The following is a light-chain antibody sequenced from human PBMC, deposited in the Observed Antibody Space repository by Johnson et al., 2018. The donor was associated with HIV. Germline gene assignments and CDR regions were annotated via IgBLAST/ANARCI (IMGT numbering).Light chain of an antibody. J-gene: IGLJ1*01. CDR3: GTWDSRLNVYL. V-gene: IGLV1-51*02. CDR2: EST. Sequence: QAVLTQPPSVSAAPGQKVTISCSGSSSNIGNNYVSLYQQLPGTAPKLLIYESTNRPSGIPDRFSGSKSGPSATLGISGLQTGDEADYYCGTWDSRLNVYLFGPGTKVTVL. CDR1: SSNIGNNY.